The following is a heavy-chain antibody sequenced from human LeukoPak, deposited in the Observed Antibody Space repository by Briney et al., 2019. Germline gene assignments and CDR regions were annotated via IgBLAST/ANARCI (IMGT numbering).Heavy chain of an antibody. CDR3: ATAIAAWSLGDY. CDR2: FDPEDGET. Sequence: ASVKVSCKVSGYTLTELSMHWVRQAPGKGLEWMGGFDPEDGETIYAQKFQGRVTTTEDTSTDTAYMELSSLRSEDTAVYYCATAIAAWSLGDYWGQGTLVTVSS. D-gene: IGHD6-13*01. CDR1: GYTLTELS. V-gene: IGHV1-24*01. J-gene: IGHJ4*02.